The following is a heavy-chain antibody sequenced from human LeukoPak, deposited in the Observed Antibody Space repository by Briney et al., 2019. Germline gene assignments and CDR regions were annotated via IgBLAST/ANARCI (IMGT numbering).Heavy chain of an antibody. CDR3: ARARGGYGDYGSWFDP. CDR2: VHYSGST. V-gene: IGHV4-59*01. D-gene: IGHD4-17*01. Sequence: SETLSLTCTVSGDSISGYYWNWIRQPPGKGLEWIGFVHYSGSTNYNPFLKRRVTISVDISKNQFSLNLSSVTAADTAVYYCARARGGYGDYGSWFDPWGQGTLVPVSS. J-gene: IGHJ5*02. CDR1: GDSISGYY.